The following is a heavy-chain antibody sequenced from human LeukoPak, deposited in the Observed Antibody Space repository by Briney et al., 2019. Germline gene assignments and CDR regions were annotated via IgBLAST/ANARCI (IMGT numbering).Heavy chain of an antibody. V-gene: IGHV3-23*01. J-gene: IGHJ6*03. Sequence: GGSLRLSCAASGFTFSSYAMSWVRHAPGKGLEWVSAISGSGGSTYYADSVKGRFTISRDNSKTTLYLQMNSLRAEDTAVYYCAKMGGSSSWFTDYYYYYMDVWGKGTTVTVSS. CDR3: AKMGGSSSWFTDYYYYYMDV. CDR1: GFTFSSYA. D-gene: IGHD6-13*01. CDR2: ISGSGGST.